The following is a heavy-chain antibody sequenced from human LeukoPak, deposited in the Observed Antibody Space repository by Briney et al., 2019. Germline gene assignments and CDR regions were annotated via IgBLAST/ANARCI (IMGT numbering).Heavy chain of an antibody. V-gene: IGHV4-59*01. Sequence: SETLSLTCTVSGGSISSYYWSWIRQPPGRGLEWIGYVFSTGDTTYSPSLKSRVTISVDMSENQFSLKLNSVTAADTAVYYCARGVYNYYYMDVWGRGATVTVSS. J-gene: IGHJ6*03. CDR2: VFSTGDT. CDR1: GGSISSYY. CDR3: ARGVYNYYYMDV.